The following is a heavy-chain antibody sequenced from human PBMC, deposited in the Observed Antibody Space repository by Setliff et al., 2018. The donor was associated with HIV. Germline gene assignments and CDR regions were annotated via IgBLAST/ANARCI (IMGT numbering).Heavy chain of an antibody. D-gene: IGHD3-16*01. Sequence: PSETLSLTCTVSGGSINSGSYYWGWIRKPPEKGLEWIGTMFYSGSTYYNPSLKSRVTIFIDTSKNQFSLRLSSVTAADTAVYYCARFYDYYGHRLDYWGQGTQVTVSS. V-gene: IGHV4-39*01. CDR1: GGSINSGSYY. CDR2: MFYSGST. J-gene: IGHJ4*02. CDR3: ARFYDYYGHRLDY.